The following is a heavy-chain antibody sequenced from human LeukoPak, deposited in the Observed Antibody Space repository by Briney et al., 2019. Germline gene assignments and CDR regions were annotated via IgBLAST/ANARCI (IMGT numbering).Heavy chain of an antibody. V-gene: IGHV4-30-4*01. Sequence: SQTLSLTCTVSGGSISSGDYYWSWIRQPPGKGLEWIGYIYYSGSTYYNPSLKSRVTISVDTSKNQFSLKLSSVTAADTAVYYCARAEEGTYYDILTGCLFDYWGQGTLVTVSS. CDR3: ARAEEGTYYDILTGCLFDY. CDR2: IYYSGST. D-gene: IGHD3-9*01. CDR1: GGSISSGDYY. J-gene: IGHJ4*02.